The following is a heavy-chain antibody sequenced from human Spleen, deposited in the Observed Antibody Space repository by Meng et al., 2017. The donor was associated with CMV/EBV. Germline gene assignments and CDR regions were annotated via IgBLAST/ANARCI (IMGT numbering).Heavy chain of an antibody. J-gene: IGHJ5*02. Sequence: SQTLSLTCAPYGGSFSGHYWSLIRQPPGKGLEWIGEINHSGSTNYNPSLKSRVTISVDTSKNQFSLKLSSVTAADTAVYYCARAARYCSSTSCYLNWFDPWGQGTLVTVSS. V-gene: IGHV4-34*01. D-gene: IGHD2-2*01. CDR3: ARAARYCSSTSCYLNWFDP. CDR1: GGSFSGHY. CDR2: INHSGST.